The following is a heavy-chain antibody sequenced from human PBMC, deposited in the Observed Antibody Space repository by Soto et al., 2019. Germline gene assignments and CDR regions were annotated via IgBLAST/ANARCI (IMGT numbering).Heavy chain of an antibody. CDR3: AREAGYTYGYVFDY. V-gene: IGHV1-69*01. CDR2: IIPVLGVG. CDR1: GGTFGNHA. Sequence: QVQLVQSGAEVKKPGSSVRVSCKASGGTFGNHAISWVRQAPGQGLEWLGGIIPVLGVGDNAKNFQGRVTITADASTSTAYLELSSLRSEDTALYYCAREAGYTYGYVFDYWGQGTLVTVSS. J-gene: IGHJ4*02. D-gene: IGHD5-18*01.